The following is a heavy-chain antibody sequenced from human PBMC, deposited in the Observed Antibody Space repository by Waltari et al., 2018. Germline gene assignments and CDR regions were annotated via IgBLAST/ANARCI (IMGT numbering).Heavy chain of an antibody. CDR1: GYTFTSYA. CDR2: INAGNGNT. Sequence: QVQLVQSGAEVKKPGASVKVSCKASGYTFTSYAMHWVSQAPGKGLEWMGWINAGNGNTKDSQKFQGRVTITRDTSASTAYMELSSLRSEDTAVYYCARGDFWSGYYDSRGGFDYWGQGTLVTVSS. J-gene: IGHJ4*02. CDR3: ARGDFWSGYYDSRGGFDY. D-gene: IGHD3-3*01. V-gene: IGHV1-3*01.